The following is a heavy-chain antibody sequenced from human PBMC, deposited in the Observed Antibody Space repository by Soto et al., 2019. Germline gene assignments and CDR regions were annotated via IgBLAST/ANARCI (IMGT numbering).Heavy chain of an antibody. D-gene: IGHD3-22*01. Sequence: EVQLVESGGGLVKPGGSLRLSCAASGFTFSTYSMNWVRQAPGKGLEWVSSISSSSSYIYYADSVKGRFTISRDNAKNSLYLQMNSRRGEDTAVYYCARDYYDSSDNTFDIWGQGTMVTVSS. CDR3: ARDYYDSSDNTFDI. V-gene: IGHV3-21*01. J-gene: IGHJ3*02. CDR2: ISSSSSYI. CDR1: GFTFSTYS.